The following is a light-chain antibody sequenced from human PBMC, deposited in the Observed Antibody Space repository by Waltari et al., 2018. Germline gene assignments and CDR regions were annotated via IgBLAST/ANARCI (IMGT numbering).Light chain of an antibody. J-gene: IGKJ1*01. Sequence: DIQMTQSPSTLSASVGDRVTITCRAGQNIGRCLDWYQQKPGKAPVLLIYAASSLESGVPSRFSGSRSGTEVTLTISSLQPEDFATYYCQQYNSYGRTFGQGTKVEIK. CDR3: QQYNSYGRT. CDR2: AAS. CDR1: QNIGRC. V-gene: IGKV1-5*03.